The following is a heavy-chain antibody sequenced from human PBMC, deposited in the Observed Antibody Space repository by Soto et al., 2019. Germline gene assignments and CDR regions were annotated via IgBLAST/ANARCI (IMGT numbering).Heavy chain of an antibody. D-gene: IGHD1-26*01. J-gene: IGHJ4*02. CDR3: AIMGPTPQCYIVY. V-gene: IGHV6-1*01. CDR1: GDSVSSGSAA. Sequence: SQTLSLTCAISGDSVSSGSAAWNWIRQSPSRGLEWLGRTYFRSRWSTEYAVSVRSRITITADTSKNQFSLQLNSVTPDDTAVYYCAIMGPTPQCYIVYWDPGTPGTVFS. CDR2: TYFRSRWST.